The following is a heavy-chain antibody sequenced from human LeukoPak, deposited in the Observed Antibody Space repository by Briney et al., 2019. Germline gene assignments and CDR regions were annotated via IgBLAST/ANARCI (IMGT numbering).Heavy chain of an antibody. CDR1: GYTFSSYS. D-gene: IGHD5-18*01. Sequence: SCKASGYTFSSYSMNWVRQAPGKGLEWVSYISSSGSIIDYADSVKGRFTISRDNAKNSPYLQMNSLRAEDTAVYYCSRLRGYSYGYADYWGQGTLVTVSS. CDR2: ISSSGSII. J-gene: IGHJ4*02. V-gene: IGHV3-48*04. CDR3: SRLRGYSYGYADY.